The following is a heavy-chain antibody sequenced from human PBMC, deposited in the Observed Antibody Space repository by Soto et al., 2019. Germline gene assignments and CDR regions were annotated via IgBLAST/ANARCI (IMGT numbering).Heavy chain of an antibody. J-gene: IGHJ5*02. CDR3: VNVGTYDVWTRYTYKWFDP. D-gene: IGHD3-3*01. Sequence: QVQLVESGGGLVNPGGSLRLSCAASGFTFSDYDMVWIRQAPGKGLECLAYIGDGGGAITYADSVKGRFTISRDNAKKSIYLQRSNLRAEDTAVYYWVNVGTYDVWTRYTYKWFDPWGQGTLVIVSS. CDR1: GFTFSDYD. CDR2: IGDGGGAI. V-gene: IGHV3-11*01.